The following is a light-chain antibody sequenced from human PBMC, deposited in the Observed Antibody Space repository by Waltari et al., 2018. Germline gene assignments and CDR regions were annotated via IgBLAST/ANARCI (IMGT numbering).Light chain of an antibody. CDR3: CSYGGSSTFVI. V-gene: IGLV2-23*02. J-gene: IGLJ2*01. Sequence: QSALTQPASVSGSPGQPITISCTGTSSDVGSFNLVSWYQQHPNKAPKLMTYQVSKRPSGLSNRFSGSKSGNTASLTISGLQAEDEAEYYCCSYGGSSTFVIFGGGTKLTVL. CDR2: QVS. CDR1: SSDVGSFNL.